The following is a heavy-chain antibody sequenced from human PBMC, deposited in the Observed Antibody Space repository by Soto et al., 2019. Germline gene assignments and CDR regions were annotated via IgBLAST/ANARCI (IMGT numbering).Heavy chain of an antibody. J-gene: IGHJ4*02. Sequence: GGSLRLSCAASGFTFSNAWMNWVRQAPGKGLEWVGRIKSKTDGGTTDYAAPVKGRFTIPRDDSNNTLYLQMNSPKTEDTAVYYCTSDPVTMIVVVPSSGWGQGTLVTVSS. CDR2: IKSKTDGGTT. D-gene: IGHD3-22*01. V-gene: IGHV3-15*07. CDR3: TSDPVTMIVVVPSSG. CDR1: GFTFSNAW.